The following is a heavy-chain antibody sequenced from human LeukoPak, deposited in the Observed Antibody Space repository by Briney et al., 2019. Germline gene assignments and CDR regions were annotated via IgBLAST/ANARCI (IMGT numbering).Heavy chain of an antibody. J-gene: IGHJ4*02. CDR2: IIPILGIA. CDR1: GGTFSSYA. V-gene: IGHV1-69*04. D-gene: IGHD5-24*01. CDR3: AAGRWLQTNPHGLDY. Sequence: SVKVSCKASGGTFSSYAISWVRQAPGQGLEWMGRIIPILGIANYAQKSQGRVTITADKSTSTAYMELSSLRSEDTAVYYCAAGRWLQTNPHGLDYWGQGTLVTVSS.